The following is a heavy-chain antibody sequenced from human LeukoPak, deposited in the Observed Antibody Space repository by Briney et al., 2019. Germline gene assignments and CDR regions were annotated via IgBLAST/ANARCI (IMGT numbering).Heavy chain of an antibody. CDR2: ISSHGGST. CDR3: ARDPTYDFWSGYHLDY. CDR1: GFIFSSYA. J-gene: IGHJ4*02. V-gene: IGHV3-64*04. D-gene: IGHD3-3*01. Sequence: GGSLRLSCSASGFIFSSYAMHWVRQAPGRGLEYVSLISSHGGSTYLADSVKGRFTISRDNAKNSLYLQMNSLRAEDTAVYYCARDPTYDFWSGYHLDYWGQGTLVTVSS.